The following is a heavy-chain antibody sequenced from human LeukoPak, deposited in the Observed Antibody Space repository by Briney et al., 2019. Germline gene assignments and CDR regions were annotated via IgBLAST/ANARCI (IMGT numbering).Heavy chain of an antibody. CDR3: ARGQGFLLDL. D-gene: IGHD3-10*01. J-gene: IGHJ5*02. CDR2: INVGGDT. V-gene: IGHV3-53*01. CDR1: GFSVSTKY. Sequence: GGSLRLSCAASGFSVSTKYMSWGRQAPGKGLEWVSIINVGGDTYYADSVKGRFTISRDTSKNTVYLQMDNLRAEDTAVYYCARGQGFLLDLWGQGTLVTVSS.